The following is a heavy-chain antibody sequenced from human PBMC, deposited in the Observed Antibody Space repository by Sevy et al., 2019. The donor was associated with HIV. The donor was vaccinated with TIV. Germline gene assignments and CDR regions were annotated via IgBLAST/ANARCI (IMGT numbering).Heavy chain of an antibody. J-gene: IGHJ6*02. CDR2: IRYDGSNK. D-gene: IGHD3-3*01. Sequence: GGSLRLSCAASGFTFSSYGMHWVRQAPGKGLEWVAFIRYDGSNKYYADSVKGRFTSSRDNSKNTLYLQMNGLRAEDTAVYYCAKDPYYDFWSGYYAYYYYYGMDVWGQGTTVTVSS. V-gene: IGHV3-30*02. CDR1: GFTFSSYG. CDR3: AKDPYYDFWSGYYAYYYYYGMDV.